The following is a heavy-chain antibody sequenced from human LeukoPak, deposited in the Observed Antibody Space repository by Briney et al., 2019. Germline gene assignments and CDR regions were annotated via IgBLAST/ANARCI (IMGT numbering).Heavy chain of an antibody. CDR2: IWYDGSNK. CDR1: GFTFSSYN. D-gene: IGHD3-9*01. CDR3: AKAETYYDILTGYYFDY. V-gene: IGHV3-33*06. Sequence: HPGGSLRLSCAASGFTFSSYNMNWVRQAPGKGLEWVAVIWYDGSNKYYADSVKGRFTISRDNSKNTLYLQMNSLRAEDTAVYYCAKAETYYDILTGYYFDYWGQGTLVTVSS. J-gene: IGHJ4*02.